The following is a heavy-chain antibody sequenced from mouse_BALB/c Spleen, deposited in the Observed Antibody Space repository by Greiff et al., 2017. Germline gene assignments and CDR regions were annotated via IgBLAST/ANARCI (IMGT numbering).Heavy chain of an antibody. D-gene: IGHD1-1*01. CDR1: GYTFTSYV. CDR3: ARRGYYYGSSYAMDY. Sequence: VQLQQSGPELVKPGASVKMSCKASGYTFTSYVMHWVKQKPGQGLEWIGYINPYNDGTKYNEKFKGKATLTSDKSSSTAYMELSSLTSEDSAVYYCARRGYYYGSSYAMDYWGQGTSVTVSS. CDR2: INPYNDGT. V-gene: IGHV1-14*01. J-gene: IGHJ4*01.